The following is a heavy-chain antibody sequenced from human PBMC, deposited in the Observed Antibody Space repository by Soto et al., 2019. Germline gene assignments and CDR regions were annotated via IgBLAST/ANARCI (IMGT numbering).Heavy chain of an antibody. CDR1: GYSISSVPY. CDR2: INHSGKT. D-gene: IGHD4-17*01. J-gene: IGHJ4*02. V-gene: IGHV4-38-2*01. CDR3: ARSGDDYGSYIDY. Sequence: SETLSLTCGVPGYSISSVPYWAWIRQPPGKGPEWFGSINHSGKTYYNPSLKSRVTISVDTSKNHFSLKVSSVTAADTAVYFCARSGDDYGSYIDYWGQGTLVTVSS.